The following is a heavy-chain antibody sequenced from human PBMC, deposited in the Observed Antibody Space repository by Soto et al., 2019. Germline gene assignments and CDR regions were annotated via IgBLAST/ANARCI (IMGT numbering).Heavy chain of an antibody. CDR2: IYSGGST. V-gene: IGHV3-66*01. CDR3: ARIFRFLEWVNYYMEV. CDR1: GFTVSSNY. J-gene: IGHJ6*03. D-gene: IGHD3-3*01. Sequence: GGSLRLSCAASGFTVSSNYMSWVRQAPGKGLEWVSVIYSGGSTYYADSVKGRFTISRDNSKNTLYLQMNSLRAEDTAVYYCARIFRFLEWVNYYMEVWGKGTTITVSS.